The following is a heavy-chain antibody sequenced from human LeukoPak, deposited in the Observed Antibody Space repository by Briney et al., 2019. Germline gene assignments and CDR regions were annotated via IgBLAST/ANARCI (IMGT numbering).Heavy chain of an antibody. V-gene: IGHV4-30-2*01. D-gene: IGHD3-22*01. CDR2: IYHSGST. CDR3: ARDALYYDSSGYYYYFDY. CDR1: GGSISSGGYS. Sequence: SQTLSLTCAVSGGSISSGGYSWSWIRQPPGKGLEWIGYIYHSGSTYYNPSLKSRVTISVDRSKNQFSLKLSSVTAADTAVYYCARDALYYDSSGYYYYFDYWGQGTLVTVSS. J-gene: IGHJ4*02.